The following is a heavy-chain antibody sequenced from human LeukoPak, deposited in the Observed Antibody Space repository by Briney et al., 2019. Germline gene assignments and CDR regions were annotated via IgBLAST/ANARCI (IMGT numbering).Heavy chain of an antibody. CDR2: IYYSGST. J-gene: IGHJ4*02. CDR3: ARVAAAGTWSDY. CDR1: GGSISSYY. Sequence: SETLSLTCTVSGGSISSYYWSWIRQPPGKGLEWIGYIYYSGSTNYNPSLKSRVTISVDTSKNQFSLKLSSVTAADTAAYYCARVAAAGTWSDYWGQGTLVTVSS. V-gene: IGHV4-59*01. D-gene: IGHD6-13*01.